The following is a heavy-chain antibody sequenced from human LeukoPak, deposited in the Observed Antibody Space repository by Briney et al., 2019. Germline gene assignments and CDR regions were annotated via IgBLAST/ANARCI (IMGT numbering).Heavy chain of an antibody. Sequence: GGSLRLSCVAPGFXFSNYAMSWVRQAPGEGLEWVSFISGSGERTYYAESVKGRFTISRDNSKNTVYLQMRSLRAEDTAIYYCAIPGDYWGQGALVTVSS. CDR3: AIPGDY. CDR2: ISGSGERT. CDR1: GFXFSNYA. D-gene: IGHD7-27*01. J-gene: IGHJ4*02. V-gene: IGHV3-23*01.